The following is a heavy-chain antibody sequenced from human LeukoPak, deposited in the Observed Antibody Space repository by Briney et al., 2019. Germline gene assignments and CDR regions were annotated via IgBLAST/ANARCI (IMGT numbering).Heavy chain of an antibody. CDR3: ARDTALSGTRRVHDY. Sequence: PGGSLRLSCAASGFTVSTYYMSWVRQAPGKGLEWVSIIYSGGSTYYADSVKGRFTISRDNSQNTLYLQMNSLRAEDTAVYYCARDTALSGTRRVHDYWGQGTLVTVSS. J-gene: IGHJ4*02. CDR2: IYSGGST. CDR1: GFTVSTYY. D-gene: IGHD1-7*01. V-gene: IGHV3-53*01.